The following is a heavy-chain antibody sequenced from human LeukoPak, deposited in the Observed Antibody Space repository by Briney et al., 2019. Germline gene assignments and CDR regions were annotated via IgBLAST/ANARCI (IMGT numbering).Heavy chain of an antibody. D-gene: IGHD5-12*01. CDR2: INPNSGGT. CDR3: ARTDIVATSWFDP. J-gene: IGHJ5*02. Sequence: ASVKVSCKASGYTFTGYYMHWVRQAPGQGLEWMGWINPNSGGTNYAQKFQGRVTMTRDTSISTAYMELSRLRSDDTAVYYCARTDIVATSWFDPWGQGTLVTVS. V-gene: IGHV1-2*02. CDR1: GYTFTGYY.